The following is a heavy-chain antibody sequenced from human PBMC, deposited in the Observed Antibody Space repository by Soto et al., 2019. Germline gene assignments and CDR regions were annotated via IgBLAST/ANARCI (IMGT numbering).Heavy chain of an antibody. Sequence: QITLKESGPTLVKPTRTLTLTCTVSGISLSTTGVGVAWIRQPPGKALEWLAVIYWADDKEYSPSLKNRLTITKYTSKNQVVLMMTNMDRVDTATYYCAHTHYRGVIPNPFDYWGQGTPVTVSS. CDR2: IYWADDK. J-gene: IGHJ4*02. V-gene: IGHV2-5*02. CDR1: GISLSTTGVG. D-gene: IGHD3-10*01. CDR3: AHTHYRGVIPNPFDY.